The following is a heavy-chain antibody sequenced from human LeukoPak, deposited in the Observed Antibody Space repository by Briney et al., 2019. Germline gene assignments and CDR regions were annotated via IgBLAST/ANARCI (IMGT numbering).Heavy chain of an antibody. J-gene: IGHJ6*02. CDR2: ISGSGGST. Sequence: GGSLRLSCAASGFTFSSYAMSWVRQAPGKGLEWVSAISGSGGSTYYADSVKGRFTISRDDSKNTLYLQMNSLRAEDTAVYYCAKVLAAADKYYYYGMDVWGQGTTVTVSS. D-gene: IGHD6-13*01. V-gene: IGHV3-23*01. CDR1: GFTFSSYA. CDR3: AKVLAAADKYYYYGMDV.